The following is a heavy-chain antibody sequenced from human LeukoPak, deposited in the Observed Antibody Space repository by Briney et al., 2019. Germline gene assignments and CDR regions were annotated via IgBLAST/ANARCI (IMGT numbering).Heavy chain of an antibody. D-gene: IGHD3-9*01. CDR3: ARVPILTGSYYFDY. CDR2: INANGDNT. V-gene: IGHV3-64*01. Sequence: GGSLRLSCAASGFTFSSYAFHWVRQAPGKGLEYVSAINANGDNTYYVNSVKGRFTISRDNSKNTLFLQMGSLRTEDMAVYYCARVPILTGSYYFDYWGQGILVTVSS. CDR1: GFTFSSYA. J-gene: IGHJ4*02.